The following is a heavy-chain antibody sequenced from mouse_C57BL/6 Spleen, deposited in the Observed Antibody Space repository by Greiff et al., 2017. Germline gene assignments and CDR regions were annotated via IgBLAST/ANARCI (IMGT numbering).Heavy chain of an antibody. Sequence: EVKLMESEGGLVQPGSSMKLSCTASGFTFSDYYMAWVRQVPEKGLEWVANINYDGSSTYYLDSLKSRFIISRDNAKNILYLQMSSLKSEDTATYYCARGGVYYYGSRWYFDVWGTGTTVTVSS. V-gene: IGHV5-16*01. CDR1: GFTFSDYY. D-gene: IGHD1-1*01. CDR3: ARGGVYYYGSRWYFDV. CDR2: INYDGSST. J-gene: IGHJ1*03.